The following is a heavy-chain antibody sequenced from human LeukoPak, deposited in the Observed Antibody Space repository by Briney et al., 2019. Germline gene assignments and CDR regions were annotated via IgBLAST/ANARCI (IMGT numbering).Heavy chain of an antibody. CDR3: ARDSGRGYSFSYGY. D-gene: IGHD5-18*01. CDR1: GGSISSNNW. J-gene: IGHJ4*02. Sequence: SETLSLTCAVSGGSISSNNWWSWVRQPPGKGLEWIGEVYHSGSTNYNPSLRSRVTISVDMSKNQFSLRLSSVTAADTAVYYCARDSGRGYSFSYGYWGQGTLVTVSS. CDR2: VYHSGST. V-gene: IGHV4-4*02.